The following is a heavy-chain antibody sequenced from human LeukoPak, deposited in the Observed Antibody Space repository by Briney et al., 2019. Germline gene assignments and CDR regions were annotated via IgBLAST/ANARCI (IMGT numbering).Heavy chain of an antibody. Sequence: GGSLRLSCAASRFTFSSYGMHWVRQAPGKGLEWVSSITSSGSRIYYADSVKGRFTLSRDNAKNSQYLQMNGLKTEDTAVYYCTTQNYYDRSGLEYLHAFDIWGQGTMVTVSS. CDR3: TTQNYYDRSGLEYLHAFDI. CDR2: ITSSGSRI. CDR1: RFTFSSYG. D-gene: IGHD3-22*01. J-gene: IGHJ3*02. V-gene: IGHV3-21*04.